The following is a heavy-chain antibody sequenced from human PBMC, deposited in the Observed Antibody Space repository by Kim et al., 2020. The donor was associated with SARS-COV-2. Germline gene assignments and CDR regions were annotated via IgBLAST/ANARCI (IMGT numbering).Heavy chain of an antibody. CDR2: MNPNSGNT. D-gene: IGHD2-21*01. CDR1: GYTFTSYD. J-gene: IGHJ6*03. V-gene: IGHV1-8*01. CDR3: ARGHLMIIVVVIALRPYYYYMDV. Sequence: ASVKVACKASGYTFTSYDINWVRQATGQGLEWMGWMNPNSGNTGYAQKFQGRVTMTRNTSISTAYIELSSLRSEDTAVYYCARGHLMIIVVVIALRPYYYYMDVWGKGTTVTVSS.